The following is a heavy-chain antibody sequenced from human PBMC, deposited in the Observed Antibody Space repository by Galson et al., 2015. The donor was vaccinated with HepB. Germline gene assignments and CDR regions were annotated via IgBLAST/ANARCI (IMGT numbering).Heavy chain of an antibody. D-gene: IGHD1-26*01. Sequence: SLRLSCAASGLAFHNYAMHWVRQAPGKGLEWMAVIWYDGSEKYYADSVKRRFTISRDNSKNILFLDMNSLRVEDTVIFYCARGESDKDSEPPDDWGQGTLVTVSS. V-gene: IGHV3-33*01. CDR1: GLAFHNYA. CDR2: IWYDGSEK. J-gene: IGHJ4*02. CDR3: ARGESDKDSEPPDD.